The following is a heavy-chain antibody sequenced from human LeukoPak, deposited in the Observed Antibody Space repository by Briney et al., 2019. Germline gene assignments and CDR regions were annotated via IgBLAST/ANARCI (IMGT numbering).Heavy chain of an antibody. CDR3: ARDREGRYSYGNFFDY. D-gene: IGHD5-18*01. V-gene: IGHV4-4*07. CDR2: IYTSGST. CDR1: GGSISSYY. Sequence: SETLSLTCTVSGGSISSYYWSWIQQPAGKGLEWIGRIYTSGSTNYNPSLKSRVTMSVDTSKNQFSLKLSSVTAADTAVYYCARDREGRYSYGNFFDYWGQGTLVTVSS. J-gene: IGHJ4*02.